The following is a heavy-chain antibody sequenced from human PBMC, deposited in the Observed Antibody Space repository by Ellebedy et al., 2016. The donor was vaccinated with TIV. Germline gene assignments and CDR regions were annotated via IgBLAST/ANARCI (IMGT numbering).Heavy chain of an antibody. CDR3: TRDLTNIVSGDY. J-gene: IGHJ4*02. CDR2: INPNSGGT. D-gene: IGHD5/OR15-5a*01. CDR1: GYTFTSYY. V-gene: IGHV1-2*02. Sequence: AASVKVSCKASGYTFTSYYMHWVRQAPGQGLEWMAWINPNSGGTNYAQKFQGRVTVTRDTSTSTAFLHLSRLRSDDTAVYYCTRDLTNIVSGDYWGQGTLVTVSS.